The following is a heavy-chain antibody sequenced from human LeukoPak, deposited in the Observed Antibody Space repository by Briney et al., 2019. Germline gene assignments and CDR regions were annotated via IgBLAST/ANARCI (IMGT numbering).Heavy chain of an antibody. CDR2: IYPGDSDT. J-gene: IGHJ6*02. V-gene: IGHV5-51*01. CDR3: ARRGSSSDGNFGMDV. D-gene: IGHD6-6*01. Sequence: GESLKISSQGSGYSFTSYWIGWVRQLPGKGLEWMGIIYPGDSDTGYSPSFQGQVTISADKSISTAYLQWSSLKASDTAMYFCARRGSSSDGNFGMDVWGQGTTVTVSS. CDR1: GYSFTSYW.